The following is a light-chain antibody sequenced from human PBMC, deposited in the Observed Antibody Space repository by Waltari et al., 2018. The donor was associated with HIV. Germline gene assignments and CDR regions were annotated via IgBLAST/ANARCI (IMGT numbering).Light chain of an antibody. CDR3: AAWDDSLKNYV. J-gene: IGLJ1*01. CDR1: TSTIGRTY. Sequence: QSVLTQPPSASGTPGQRVAISCSGSTSTIGRTYVSWYQQVPGAAPKLLLYRTNQRHSGVPGRFSGSKSGASASLAISGLRSDDEADYYCAAWDDSLKNYVFGTGTRVTVL. V-gene: IGLV1-47*01. CDR2: RTN.